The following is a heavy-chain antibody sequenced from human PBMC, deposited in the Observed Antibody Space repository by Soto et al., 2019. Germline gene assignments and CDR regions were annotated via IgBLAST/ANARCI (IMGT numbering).Heavy chain of an antibody. Sequence: SETLSLTCTVSGGSISTYYWSWIRQPPWKGLEWIGYIYYGGSANYNPSLESRVTISLDRSKKQFSLRLNSVTAADTAVYYCSRGGHCTDGVCSALDYWGQGTLVTVSS. D-gene: IGHD2-8*01. J-gene: IGHJ4*02. V-gene: IGHV4-59*08. CDR3: SRGGHCTDGVCSALDY. CDR1: GGSISTYY. CDR2: IYYGGSA.